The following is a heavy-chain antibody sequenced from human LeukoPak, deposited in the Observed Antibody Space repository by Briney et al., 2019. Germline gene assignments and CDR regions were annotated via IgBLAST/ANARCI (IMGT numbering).Heavy chain of an antibody. Sequence: ASVKVSCKASGYTFTGYYMHWVRQAPGQGLEWMGWINPNSGGTSYAQKFQGRVTMTRDTSISTAYMELSRLRSDDTAVYYCARDKTYCSGGSCYSGWFDPWGQGTLVTVSS. CDR1: GYTFTGYY. D-gene: IGHD2-15*01. V-gene: IGHV1-2*02. CDR3: ARDKTYCSGGSCYSGWFDP. J-gene: IGHJ5*02. CDR2: INPNSGGT.